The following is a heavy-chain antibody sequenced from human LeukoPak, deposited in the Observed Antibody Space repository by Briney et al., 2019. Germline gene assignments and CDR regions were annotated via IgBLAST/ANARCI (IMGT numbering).Heavy chain of an antibody. Sequence: SETLSLTCTVSGGTISNYYWSWIRQSPGKGLEWIGYIFYSGSTNYNPSLKSRVTISIDTSKNHFSLKLSSVTAADTAVYYCAGGFDSNPDYWGQGTLVTVSS. J-gene: IGHJ4*02. V-gene: IGHV4-59*01. CDR1: GGTISNYY. CDR2: IFYSGST. CDR3: AGGFDSNPDY. D-gene: IGHD3-16*01.